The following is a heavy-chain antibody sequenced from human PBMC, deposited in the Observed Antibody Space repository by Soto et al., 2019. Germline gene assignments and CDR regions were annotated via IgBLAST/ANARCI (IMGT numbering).Heavy chain of an antibody. D-gene: IGHD3-22*01. CDR3: ARVGPWVPYYYDSSPYTFENWFDP. J-gene: IGHJ5*02. V-gene: IGHV4-38-2*01. CDR1: GYSISSGYY. CDR2: IYHGGRT. Sequence: PSETLSLTCAVSGYSISSGYYWGWLRQPPGKGLEWIGRIYHGGRTYYNPSLNSRVTLSIDMTNNHVSLILNSVTAADTAVYYCARVGPWVPYYYDSSPYTFENWFDPWGQGTLVTVSS.